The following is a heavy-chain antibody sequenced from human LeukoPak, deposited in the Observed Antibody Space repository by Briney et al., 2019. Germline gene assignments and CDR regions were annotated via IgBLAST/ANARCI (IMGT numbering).Heavy chain of an antibody. CDR2: ISYDGNNK. Sequence: PGGSLRLSCAASGITFSSYAMHWVRQAPGKGLEWVAVISYDGNNKYHGDSVKGRFTISRDNSKNTLDLQMNSLRAEDTAVYYCVKDEYSSAYKSHFDYWGQGTLVTVSS. V-gene: IGHV3-30*18. D-gene: IGHD3-22*01. CDR1: GITFSSYA. CDR3: VKDEYSSAYKSHFDY. J-gene: IGHJ4*02.